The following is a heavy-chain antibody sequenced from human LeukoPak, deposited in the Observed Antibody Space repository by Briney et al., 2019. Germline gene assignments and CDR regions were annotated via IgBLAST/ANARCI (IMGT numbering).Heavy chain of an antibody. CDR1: ERTVSSYA. D-gene: IGHD6-13*01. J-gene: IGHJ5*02. Sequence: SVKVSCESSERTVSSYAVSCVRQAPGQGFEWKIMIIHIFGTANYEQKYQGRVTITTDESTSTAYMELSSMRSEDTAEYYCAKACIAAALGFDPSGKGSLVTVSP. CDR3: AKACIAAALGFDP. CDR2: IIHIFGTA. V-gene: IGHV1-69*05.